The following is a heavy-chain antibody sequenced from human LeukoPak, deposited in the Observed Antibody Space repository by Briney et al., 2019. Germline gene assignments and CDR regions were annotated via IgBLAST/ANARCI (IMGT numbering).Heavy chain of an antibody. Sequence: GGSLRLSCAASGFTFSSYGMHWVRQAPGKGLEWVAVISYDGTNKYYADSVKGRFTISRDNSKNTLFLQMNSLRAEDTAVYYCAKGSNRGVATIDYWGQGTLVTVSS. CDR3: AKGSNRGVATIDY. D-gene: IGHD5-12*01. J-gene: IGHJ4*02. CDR2: ISYDGTNK. CDR1: GFTFSSYG. V-gene: IGHV3-30*18.